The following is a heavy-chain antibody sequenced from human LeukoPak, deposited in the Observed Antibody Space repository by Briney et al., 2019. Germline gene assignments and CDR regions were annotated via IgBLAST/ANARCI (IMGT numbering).Heavy chain of an antibody. CDR3: ARGLHFRVYDSSDYYPY. V-gene: IGHV3-48*01. J-gene: IGHJ4*02. CDR1: VFTFSSFG. Sequence: GRTLRLSCAVSVFTFSSFGMNWVREAPGKGREGVSYISSSSSTIYYAESVQGRFTISRHNAKNSLYLQMNSLRAEDTAVYYCARGLHFRVYDSSDYYPYWGQGTLVTVSS. D-gene: IGHD3-22*01. CDR2: ISSSSSTI.